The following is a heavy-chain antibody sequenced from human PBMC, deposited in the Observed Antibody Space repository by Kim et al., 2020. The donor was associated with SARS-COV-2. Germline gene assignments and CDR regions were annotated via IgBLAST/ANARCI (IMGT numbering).Heavy chain of an antibody. Sequence: SETLSLTCNVSGDSMIDFFWSWIRQPPGRRLEWLGYIHSSGRANYNPSVKSRVTLSVDTSKSQFSLNLISVTAADTAIYYCARGNGWLLFWGQGTLVTVS. D-gene: IGHD6-19*01. CDR2: IHSSGRA. CDR1: GDSMIDFF. J-gene: IGHJ4*02. CDR3: ARGNGWLLF. V-gene: IGHV4-59*01.